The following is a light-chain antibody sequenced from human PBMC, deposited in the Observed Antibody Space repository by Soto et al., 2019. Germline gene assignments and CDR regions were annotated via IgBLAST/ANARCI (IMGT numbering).Light chain of an antibody. CDR3: SSYTGSSTLV. CDR2: EVT. Sequence: QSALTQPASVSGSPGQSITISCTGTSSDVGGYIYVSWYQQHPGKAPKLMIFEVTDRPSGVSNRFSGSKSGNTASLTISGLQAEDEADYYCSSYTGSSTLVFGTGTKLTVL. CDR1: SSDVGGYIY. V-gene: IGLV2-14*01. J-gene: IGLJ1*01.